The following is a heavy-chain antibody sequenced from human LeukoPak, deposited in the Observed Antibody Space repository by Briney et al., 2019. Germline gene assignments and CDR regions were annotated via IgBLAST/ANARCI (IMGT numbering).Heavy chain of an antibody. J-gene: IGHJ6*02. V-gene: IGHV1-3*01. Sequence: ASVKVSCKASGGTFSSYAISWVRQAPGQRLEWMGWINAGNGNTKYSQKFQGRVTITRDTSASTAYMELSSLRSEDTAVYYCARDQTDIVVVPAAIQHYYYGMDVWGQGATVTASS. CDR1: GGTFSSYA. CDR2: INAGNGNT. CDR3: ARDQTDIVVVPAAIQHYYYGMDV. D-gene: IGHD2-2*02.